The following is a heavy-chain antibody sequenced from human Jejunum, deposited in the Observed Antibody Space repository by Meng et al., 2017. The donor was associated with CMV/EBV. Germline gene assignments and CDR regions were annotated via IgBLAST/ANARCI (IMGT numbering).Heavy chain of an antibody. CDR1: GFTFSNYA. V-gene: IGHV3-23*01. J-gene: IGHJ4*02. CDR2: ISEIRDAS. Sequence: SLRLSCAVSGFTFSNYAMTWVRQAPGKGLEWVSTISEIRDASYYGDSVKGRFAISRDNSKNTLYLQMSSLRVEDTAVYYCAKARQCEDWGQGTLVTVSS. CDR3: AKARQCED.